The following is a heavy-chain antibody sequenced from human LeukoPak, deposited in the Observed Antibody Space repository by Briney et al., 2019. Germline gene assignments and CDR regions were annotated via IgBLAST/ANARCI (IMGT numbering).Heavy chain of an antibody. D-gene: IGHD2-2*01. CDR3: ARGRDVVLPAKHAYYYYSMDV. CDR2: ITSNGGST. Sequence: GGSLRLSCAASGFTFSSYAMHWVRQAPGKGLQYVSAITSNGGSTYYANSVKGRFTISRDNSKNTLYLQMGSLRAEDMAVYFCARGRDVVLPAKHAYYYYSMDVWGKGTTVTVSS. J-gene: IGHJ6*03. V-gene: IGHV3-64*01. CDR1: GFTFSSYA.